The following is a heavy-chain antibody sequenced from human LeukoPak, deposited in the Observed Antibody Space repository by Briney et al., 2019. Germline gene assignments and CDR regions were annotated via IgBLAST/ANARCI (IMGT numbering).Heavy chain of an antibody. J-gene: IGHJ4*02. V-gene: IGHV3-23*01. D-gene: IGHD3-22*01. CDR3: AKVGYYYDSSGYYQPRGFDY. CDR2: ISGSGGST. Sequence: PGGSLRLSCAASGFTLSSYAMSRVRQAPGKGLEWVSAISGSGGSTYYADSVKGRFTISRDDSKNTLYLQMNSVRAEDTAVYYCAKVGYYYDSSGYYQPRGFDYWGQGTLVTVSS. CDR1: GFTLSSYA.